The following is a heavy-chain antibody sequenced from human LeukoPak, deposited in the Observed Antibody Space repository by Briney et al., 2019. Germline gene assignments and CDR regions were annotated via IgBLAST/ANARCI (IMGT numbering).Heavy chain of an antibody. CDR3: ARGSQWLVDPAYYFDY. J-gene: IGHJ4*02. CDR2: TSYDGRNK. Sequence: PGGSLRLSCAASGFTFSSYAMHWVRQAPGKGLEWITVTSYDGRNKYYADSVKGRFTISRDNSKNTLYLQMNSLRPEDTAVYHCARGSQWLVDPAYYFDYWGQGALVTVSS. D-gene: IGHD6-19*01. V-gene: IGHV3-30*04. CDR1: GFTFSSYA.